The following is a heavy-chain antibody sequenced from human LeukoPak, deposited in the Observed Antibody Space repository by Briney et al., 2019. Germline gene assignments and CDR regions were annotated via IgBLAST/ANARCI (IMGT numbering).Heavy chain of an antibody. Sequence: GGSLRLSCAASGFTFSSYWMSWVRQAPGKGLEWVAVISYDGSNKYYADSVKGRFTISRDNSKNTLYLQMNSLRAEDTAVYYCAKEWGYYGMDVWGQGTTVTVSS. J-gene: IGHJ6*02. D-gene: IGHD3-16*01. CDR1: GFTFSSYW. CDR3: AKEWGYYGMDV. CDR2: ISYDGSNK. V-gene: IGHV3-30*18.